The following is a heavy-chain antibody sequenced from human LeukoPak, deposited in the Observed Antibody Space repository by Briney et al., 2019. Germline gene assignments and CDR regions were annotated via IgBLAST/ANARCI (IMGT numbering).Heavy chain of an antibody. D-gene: IGHD6-6*01. J-gene: IGHJ6*03. Sequence: SETLSLTCAVSGYSISSGYYWGWIRPPPGKGLEWIGSIYHSGSTCYNPSLKSRVTISVDTPKNQFSLKLSSVTAADTAVYYCARDRGSAARPSYYYYYYMDVWGKGTTVTVSS. CDR3: ARDRGSAARPSYYYYYYMDV. V-gene: IGHV4-38-2*02. CDR2: IYHSGST. CDR1: GYSISSGYY.